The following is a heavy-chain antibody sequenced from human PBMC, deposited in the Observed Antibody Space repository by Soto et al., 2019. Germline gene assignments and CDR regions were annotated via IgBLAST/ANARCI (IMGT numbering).Heavy chain of an antibody. D-gene: IGHD3-22*01. V-gene: IGHV3-74*01. J-gene: IGHJ3*02. Sequence: LRLSCAASGFTSSSYWIHWVRQAPGKGLVWVSRISNDGSSTNYADSVKGRFTISRDNAKNTVYLQMNSLRAEDTAVYYCARDTYYYDSSDHFSADAFDIWGQGTMVTVSS. CDR1: GFTSSSYW. CDR2: ISNDGSST. CDR3: ARDTYYYDSSDHFSADAFDI.